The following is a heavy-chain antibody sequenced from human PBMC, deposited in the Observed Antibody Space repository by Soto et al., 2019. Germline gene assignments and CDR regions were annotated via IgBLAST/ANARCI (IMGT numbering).Heavy chain of an antibody. CDR1: GFTFSSDW. CDR3: AIRASYYDSSGYFDY. CDR2: INTDGSAT. V-gene: IGHV3-74*01. J-gene: IGHJ4*02. D-gene: IGHD3-22*01. Sequence: GGSLRLSCAASGFTFSSDWMHWVRQAPGNGLVWVSRINTDGSATSYADSVKGRFTISRDNAKNTLYLQMNSLRAEDTAVYYCAIRASYYDSSGYFDYWGQGTLVTVSS.